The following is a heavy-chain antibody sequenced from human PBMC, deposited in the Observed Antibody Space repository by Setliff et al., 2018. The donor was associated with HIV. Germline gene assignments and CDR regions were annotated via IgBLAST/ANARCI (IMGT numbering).Heavy chain of an antibody. D-gene: IGHD3-9*01. Sequence: PGGSLRLSCAASGLTFSNYAMSWVRQAPGKGLVWVARVNTDGSDTAYADSVKGRFTISRDNAKNSLHLQMNSLRAEDAAFYYCAREAYDVLTPHAHIDYWGQGVLVTVSS. CDR2: VNTDGSDT. CDR1: GLTFSNYA. V-gene: IGHV3-74*01. CDR3: AREAYDVLTPHAHIDY. J-gene: IGHJ4*02.